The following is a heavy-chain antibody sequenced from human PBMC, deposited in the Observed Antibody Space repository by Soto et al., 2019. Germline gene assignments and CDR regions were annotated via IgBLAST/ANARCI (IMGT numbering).Heavy chain of an antibody. CDR1: GFTFSRYW. Sequence: EVQLVESGGGLVQPGGSLRLSCAVSGFTFSRYWMHWVRQAPGKGLLWVSRINIDGSTTNYADSVEGRFTISRDNAKNTLYLQMNNLRGEDTAEYYCVRGTSNWYGIDYWGQGTFVTGSS. CDR3: VRGTSNWYGIDY. CDR2: INIDGSTT. V-gene: IGHV3-74*01. J-gene: IGHJ4*02. D-gene: IGHD6-13*01.